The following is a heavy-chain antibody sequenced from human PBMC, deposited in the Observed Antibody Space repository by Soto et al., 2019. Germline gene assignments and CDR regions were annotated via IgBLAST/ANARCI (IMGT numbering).Heavy chain of an antibody. CDR1: GGTFSSYA. J-gene: IGHJ6*02. CDR2: IIPIFGTA. Sequence: QVQLVQSGAEVKKPGSSVKVSCKASGGTFSSYAISWVRQAPGQGLEWMGGIIPIFGTANYAQKFQGRVTITADESTSTAYMERSSLRSEDTAVYYCATSYSSGWYTFSDYYYYYGMDFWGQATTVTVSS. V-gene: IGHV1-69*01. CDR3: ATSYSSGWYTFSDYYYYYGMDF. D-gene: IGHD6-19*01.